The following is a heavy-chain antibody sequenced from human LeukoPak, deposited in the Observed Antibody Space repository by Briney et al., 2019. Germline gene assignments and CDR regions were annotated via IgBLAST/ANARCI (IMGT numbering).Heavy chain of an antibody. J-gene: IGHJ5*02. CDR2: IIPIFGTA. CDR3: ARVFWSGYYNYNWFDP. Sequence: SVKVSCKASGCTFSSYAISWVRQAPGQGLEWMGGIIPIFGTANYAQKFQGRVTITTDESTSTAYMELSSLRSEDTAVYYCARVFWSGYYNYNWFDPWGQGTLVTVSS. D-gene: IGHD3-3*01. V-gene: IGHV1-69*05. CDR1: GCTFSSYA.